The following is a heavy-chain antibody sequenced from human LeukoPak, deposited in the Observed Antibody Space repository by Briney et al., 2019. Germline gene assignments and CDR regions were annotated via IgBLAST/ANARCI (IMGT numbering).Heavy chain of an antibody. CDR2: ISFDGSNK. V-gene: IGHV3-30*03. J-gene: IGHJ6*02. CDR1: GFTFSIYG. D-gene: IGHD3-10*01. Sequence: GGSLRLSCAASGFTFSIYGMHWVRQAPGKGLEWVAVISFDGSNKYYADSVKGRFTISRDNSKNTLYLQMNSLRAEDTAVYYCARAGVRTRMDVWGQGTTVTVSS. CDR3: ARAGVRTRMDV.